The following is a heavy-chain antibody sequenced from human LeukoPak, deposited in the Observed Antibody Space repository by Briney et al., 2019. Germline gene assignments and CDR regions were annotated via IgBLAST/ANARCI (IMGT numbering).Heavy chain of an antibody. V-gene: IGHV3-30*18. CDR3: AKDRAGYYYYGMDV. Sequence: GRSLRLSCAASGFTFSSYGMHWVRQAPGKGLEWVAVISYDGSNKYYADSVKGRFTISRDNSKNTLYLQMNSLRAEDTAVYYCAKDRAGYYYYGMDVWGQGTTFTVSS. CDR1: GFTFSSYG. CDR2: ISYDGSNK. D-gene: IGHD6-13*01. J-gene: IGHJ6*02.